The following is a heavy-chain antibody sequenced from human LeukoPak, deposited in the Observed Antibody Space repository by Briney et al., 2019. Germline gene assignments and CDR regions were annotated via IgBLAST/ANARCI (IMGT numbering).Heavy chain of an antibody. CDR1: GFTFSSYA. J-gene: IGHJ4*02. CDR3: ARGRDGYQYYFDY. CDR2: ISDDGGIK. D-gene: IGHD5-24*01. V-gene: IGHV3-30-3*01. Sequence: SGGSLRLSCAASGFTFSSYAMHWVRQAPGKGLEWVAVISDDGGIKLYTDSVKGRFSISRDNSKDTMSLEMNSLRAEDTAVYYCARGRDGYQYYFDYWGQGTLVTVSS.